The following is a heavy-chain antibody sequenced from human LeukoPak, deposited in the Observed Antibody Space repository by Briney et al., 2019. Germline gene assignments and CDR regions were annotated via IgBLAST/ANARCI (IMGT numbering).Heavy chain of an antibody. CDR1: GFTFSSYA. V-gene: IGHV3-23*05. CDR3: ARDPTGSFDY. CDR2: ISKSDFRT. J-gene: IGHJ4*02. Sequence: GGSLRLSCAASGFTFSSYAMSWVRQAPGKALEWVSTISKSDFRTHYAESVNGRFTISRDNSKNTLYLQMNSLRAEDTAVYYCARDPTGSFDYWGQGTLVTVSS. D-gene: IGHD3-10*01.